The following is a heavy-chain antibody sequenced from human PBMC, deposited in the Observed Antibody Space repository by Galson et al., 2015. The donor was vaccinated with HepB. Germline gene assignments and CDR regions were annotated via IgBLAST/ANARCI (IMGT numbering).Heavy chain of an antibody. V-gene: IGHV1-18*01. CDR3: ARARYSTSPPDY. CDR1: GYTFTNYG. J-gene: IGHJ4*02. Sequence: SVKVSCKASGYTFTNYGINWVRQAPGRGLERMGWISGYNVNTNYAQKLQDRVTVTTDTSTSTAYMELRSLRSDDTAVYYCARARYSTSPPDYWGQGALVTVSS. D-gene: IGHD1-26*01. CDR2: ISGYNVNT.